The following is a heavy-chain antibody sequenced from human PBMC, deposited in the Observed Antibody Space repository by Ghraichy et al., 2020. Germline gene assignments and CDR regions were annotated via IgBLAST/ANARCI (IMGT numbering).Heavy chain of an antibody. J-gene: IGHJ6*02. CDR3: ARALGVYDFWSGSWSYYYYGMDV. V-gene: IGHV3-74*01. Sequence: LSLTCAASGFTFSSYWMHWVRQAPGKGLVWVSRINSDGSSTSYADSVKGRFTISRDNAKNTLYLQMNSLRAEDTAVYYCARALGVYDFWSGSWSYYYYGMDVWGQGTTVTVSS. CDR2: INSDGSST. D-gene: IGHD3-3*01. CDR1: GFTFSSYW.